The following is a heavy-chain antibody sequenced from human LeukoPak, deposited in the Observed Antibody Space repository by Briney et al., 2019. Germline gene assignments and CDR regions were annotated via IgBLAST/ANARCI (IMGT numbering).Heavy chain of an antibody. J-gene: IGHJ4*02. CDR3: ARDTQDDSSGYYYGGHYFDY. V-gene: IGHV1-3*03. CDR2: INAGNGNT. D-gene: IGHD3-22*01. CDR1: GYTFTTYT. Sequence: GASVKVSCKASGYTFTTYTIHWVRQAPGQRLEWMGWINAGNGNTKYSQEFQGRVTITADKSTSTAYMELSSLRSEDTAVYYCARDTQDDSSGYYYGGHYFDYWGQGTLVTVSS.